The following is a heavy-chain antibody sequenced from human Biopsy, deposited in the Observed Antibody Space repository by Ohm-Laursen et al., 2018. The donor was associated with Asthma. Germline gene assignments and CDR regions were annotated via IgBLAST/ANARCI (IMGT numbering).Heavy chain of an antibody. Sequence: SLRLSCAASGFTFGDYWMSRVRQVPGKGQEWVANIKHDGTEKNHVDSLKGRFTISRDNAKNSLYLQMNSLRAEDTAVYYCARTFHFWSPYHAEHYQLWGQGTLVTVSS. J-gene: IGHJ1*01. CDR3: ARTFHFWSPYHAEHYQL. V-gene: IGHV3-7*01. D-gene: IGHD3-3*02. CDR2: IKHDGTEK. CDR1: GFTFGDYW.